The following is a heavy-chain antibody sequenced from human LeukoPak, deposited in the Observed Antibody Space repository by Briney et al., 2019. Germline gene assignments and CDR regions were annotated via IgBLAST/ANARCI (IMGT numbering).Heavy chain of an antibody. Sequence: PGGSLRLSCVVSGFTVSNNYMSWVRQAPGKGLEWVANIKQDESEEYYADSVKGRFTISGDNAKNSLYLQMNSLRPEDSAMYYCARELWELDAFDIWGQGTMVIVSS. V-gene: IGHV3-7*03. CDR1: GFTVSNNY. CDR3: ARELWELDAFDI. J-gene: IGHJ3*02. D-gene: IGHD3-16*01. CDR2: IKQDESEE.